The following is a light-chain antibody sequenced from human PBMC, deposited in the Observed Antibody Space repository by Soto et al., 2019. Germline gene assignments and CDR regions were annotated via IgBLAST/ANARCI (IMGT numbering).Light chain of an antibody. CDR1: QTVSSTY. CDR2: GAS. Sequence: ENVLTQSPGTLSLSPGERATLSCRASQTVSSTYLAWYQQKPGQAPRLLIYGASSRATGIPDRFSGTVSGTDFTLIISSLQSEDFAVYYCQQYNSWPLTFGGGTKVEIK. J-gene: IGKJ4*01. CDR3: QQYNSWPLT. V-gene: IGKV3-20*01.